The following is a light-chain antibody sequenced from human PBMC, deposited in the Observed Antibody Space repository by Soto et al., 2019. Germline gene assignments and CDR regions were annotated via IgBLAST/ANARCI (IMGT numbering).Light chain of an antibody. V-gene: IGLV2-14*01. Sequence: QSVLTQPASVSGSPGQSITISCTGTSSDVGGYNYVSWYQQHPGKAPQLMIYEVSNRPSGVSDRFSGSRSGNTASLTISGLQAEDESDYYCISYTSSSTWVFGGGTTVTVL. CDR3: ISYTSSSTWV. CDR1: SSDVGGYNY. CDR2: EVS. J-gene: IGLJ3*02.